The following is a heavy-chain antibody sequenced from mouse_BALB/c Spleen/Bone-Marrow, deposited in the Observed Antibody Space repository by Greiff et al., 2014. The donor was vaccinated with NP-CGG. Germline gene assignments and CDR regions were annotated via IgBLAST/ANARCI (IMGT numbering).Heavy chain of an antibody. CDR1: GYAFNSSW. V-gene: IGHV1-82*01. Sequence: QVQLQQPGPELVKPGASVKISCKASGYAFNSSWMNWVKQRPGQGLEWIVRIFPGDGDTNYDGKFRGKATLTADKSSNTAYMQLSSLTSVDSAVYFCARLGYSSYWGQGTALTVSS. J-gene: IGHJ2*01. CDR2: IFPGDGDT. D-gene: IGHD1-1*01. CDR3: ARLGYSSY.